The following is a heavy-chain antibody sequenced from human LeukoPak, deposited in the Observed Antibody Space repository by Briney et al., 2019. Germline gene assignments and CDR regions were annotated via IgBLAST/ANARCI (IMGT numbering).Heavy chain of an antibody. V-gene: IGHV1-18*01. J-gene: IGHJ4*02. CDR2: TSAYNGNT. D-gene: IGHD5-12*01. CDR3: ARDLPADTGYETHDY. Sequence: ASVKVSCKTSGYTFTNYAISWVRQAPGQGLEWVGWTSAYNGNTDYAQKFQGRVTMTTDSSTSTAYMKLRSLRSDDTAVYYCARDLPADTGYETHDYWGQGTLVTVSS. CDR1: GYTFTNYA.